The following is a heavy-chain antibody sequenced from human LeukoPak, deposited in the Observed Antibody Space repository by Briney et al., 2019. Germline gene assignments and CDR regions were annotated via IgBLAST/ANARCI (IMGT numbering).Heavy chain of an antibody. CDR1: GGSINHFY. Sequence: SETLSLTCSVSGGSINHFYWSWIRQPPGMRLEWIGYIHSNGDTNYNPSLKSRITMLVDTSKNQFSLKLNSVTAADTAVYYCARHVSGIYGSRGDLDHWGPGTLVTVSS. CDR3: ARHVSGIYGSRGDLDH. D-gene: IGHD3-10*01. V-gene: IGHV4-59*08. CDR2: IHSNGDT. J-gene: IGHJ4*02.